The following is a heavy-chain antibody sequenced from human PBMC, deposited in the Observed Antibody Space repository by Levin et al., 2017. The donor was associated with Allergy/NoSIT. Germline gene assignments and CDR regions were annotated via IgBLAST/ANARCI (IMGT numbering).Heavy chain of an antibody. J-gene: IGHJ4*02. CDR1: GGSISSGDYY. CDR2: IYYSGST. V-gene: IGHV4-30-4*01. CDR3: ARDLIYCSSTSGQPGY. D-gene: IGHD2-2*01. Sequence: SETLSLTCTVSGGSISSGDYYWSWIRQPPGKGLEWIGYIYYSGSTYYNPSLKSRVTISVDTSKNQFSLKLSSVTAADTAVYYCARDLIYCSSTSGQPGYWGQGTLVTVSS.